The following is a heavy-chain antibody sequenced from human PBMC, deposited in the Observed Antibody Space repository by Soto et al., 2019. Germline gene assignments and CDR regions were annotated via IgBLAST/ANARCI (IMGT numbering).Heavy chain of an antibody. J-gene: IGHJ6*02. CDR2: VTGSGDST. CDR3: AKALQYCGSDCTGCYYYRMDV. CDR1: GFTFSNYA. D-gene: IGHD2-21*02. Sequence: EVHLLESGGGLVQPGGSLRLSCAASGFTFSNYAMSWVRQAPGRGLQWVSTVTGSGDSTYYADSVRGRFTVSRDKSENSRFHDKSSLRVEDKAVYYCAKALQYCGSDCTGCYYYRMDVWGQGTPVTVSS. V-gene: IGHV3-23*01.